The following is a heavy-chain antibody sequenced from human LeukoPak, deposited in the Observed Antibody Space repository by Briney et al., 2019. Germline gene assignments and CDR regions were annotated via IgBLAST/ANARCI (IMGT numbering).Heavy chain of an antibody. CDR3: ATDVTGSEDR. V-gene: IGHV3-74*01. J-gene: IGHJ5*02. Sequence: GGSLRLSCAGSGFAFGIYAMSWVRQAPGKGLVWVARMDTDGRTTDYADSVKGRFTISRDNARNTLYLQMRSLRADDTALYYCATDVTGSEDRWGQGTLVTVSS. CDR1: GFAFGIYA. CDR2: MDTDGRTT. D-gene: IGHD6-25*01.